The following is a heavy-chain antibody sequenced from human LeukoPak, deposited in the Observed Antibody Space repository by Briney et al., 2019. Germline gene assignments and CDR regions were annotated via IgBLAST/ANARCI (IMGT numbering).Heavy chain of an antibody. CDR3: ARAVGPFGS. CDR1: GFTFSTYG. J-gene: IGHJ3*02. Sequence: TGRSLRLSCAASGFTFSTYGMHWVRQAPGKGLEWVAVIWYDGSNKYYADSVKGRFTISRDNSKNTLYLQMNSLRAEDTAVYYCARAVGPFGSWGQGTMVTVSS. CDR2: IWYDGSNK. V-gene: IGHV3-33*01.